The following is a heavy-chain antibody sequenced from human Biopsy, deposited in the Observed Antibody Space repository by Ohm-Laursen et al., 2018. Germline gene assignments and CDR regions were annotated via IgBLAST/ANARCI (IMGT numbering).Heavy chain of an antibody. CDR1: GYPFITYG. J-gene: IGHJ4*02. D-gene: IGHD1-26*01. CDR2: IIPMFGTA. CDR3: ARGPHSGSHSCFDY. V-gene: IGHV1-69*01. Sequence: GSSVKVSCKASGYPFITYGISWVRQAPGQGLKWMGGIIPMFGTANYAQMFQGRVTISADESTSTSYMELSSLTTEDTAIYYCARGPHSGSHSCFDYWGRGTLVTVSS.